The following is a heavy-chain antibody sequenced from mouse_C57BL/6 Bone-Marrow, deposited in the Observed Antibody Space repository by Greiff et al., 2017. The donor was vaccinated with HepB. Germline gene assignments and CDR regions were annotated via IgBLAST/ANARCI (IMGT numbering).Heavy chain of an antibody. J-gene: IGHJ3*01. Sequence: EVQLQQPGAELVKPGASVKLSCKASGYTFTSYYMHWVKQRPEQGLEWIGRIDPEDGDTEYAPKFQGKATMTADTSSNTAYLQLSSLTSEDTAVYYCIPLIITTVGFAYWGQGTLVTVSA. CDR1: GYTFTSYY. CDR3: IPLIITTVGFAY. CDR2: IDPEDGDT. V-gene: IGHV14-1*01. D-gene: IGHD1-1*01.